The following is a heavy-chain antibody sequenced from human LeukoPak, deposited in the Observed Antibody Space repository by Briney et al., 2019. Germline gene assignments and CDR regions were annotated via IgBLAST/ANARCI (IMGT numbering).Heavy chain of an antibody. CDR2: IVVGSGNT. Sequence: SVKVSCKASGFTFTSSAMQWVRQARGQRLEWIGWIVVGSGNTNYAQKFQERVTITRDMSISTAYMELSRLRSDDTAVYYCARDQQRNYYYYYMDVWGKGTTVTVSS. CDR1: GFTFTSSA. D-gene: IGHD6-13*01. CDR3: ARDQQRNYYYYYMDV. J-gene: IGHJ6*03. V-gene: IGHV1-58*02.